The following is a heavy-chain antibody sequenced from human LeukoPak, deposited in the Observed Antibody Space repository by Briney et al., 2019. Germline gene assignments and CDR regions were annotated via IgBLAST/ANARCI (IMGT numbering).Heavy chain of an antibody. D-gene: IGHD3-16*01. Sequence: SETLSLTCSVSGGSISGYYRSWIRQPAGKGLECIGRISSSGSTYYNPSLKSRVTMSVDTSKNQFSLKLSSVTAADTAVYYCARYLGEGWFDPWGQGTLVTVSS. CDR1: GGSISGYY. CDR2: ISSSGST. J-gene: IGHJ5*02. V-gene: IGHV4-4*07. CDR3: ARYLGEGWFDP.